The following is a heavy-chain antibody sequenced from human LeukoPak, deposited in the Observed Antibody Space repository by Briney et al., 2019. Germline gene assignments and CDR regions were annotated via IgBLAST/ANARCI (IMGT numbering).Heavy chain of an antibody. Sequence: ASVKVSCKASGYTFTGYYMHWVRQAPGQGLEWMGWINPNSGGTNYAQKLQGRVTMTTDTSTSTAYMELRSLRSDDTAVYYCARDRPYLRGYGDYVLFDYWGQGTLVTVSS. V-gene: IGHV1-2*02. CDR2: INPNSGGT. D-gene: IGHD4-17*01. CDR1: GYTFTGYY. J-gene: IGHJ4*02. CDR3: ARDRPYLRGYGDYVLFDY.